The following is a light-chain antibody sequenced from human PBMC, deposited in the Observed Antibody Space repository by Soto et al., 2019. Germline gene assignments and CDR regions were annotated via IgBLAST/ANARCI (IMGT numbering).Light chain of an antibody. CDR2: RNN. CDR3: AAWDYSLSGYWV. V-gene: IGLV1-47*01. CDR1: SSNIGSNY. Sequence: QSVLSQPPSASGTPGQRVTISCSGSSSNIGSNYVYWYQQVPGTAPKLLIFRNNQRPSGVPDRFSGSKSGTSASLAISGLRSEDEADYFCAAWDYSLSGYWVFGGGTQLTVL. J-gene: IGLJ3*02.